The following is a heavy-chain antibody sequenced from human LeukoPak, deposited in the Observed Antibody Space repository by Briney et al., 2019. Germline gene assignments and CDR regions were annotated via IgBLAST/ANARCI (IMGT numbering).Heavy chain of an antibody. CDR2: INPNSGGT. CDR3: AKEGEPRIAFDI. J-gene: IGHJ3*02. Sequence: GASVTVSCKASGYTFTSYGISWVRQAPGQGRDWMGWINPNSGGTNYAQKFQGRVTMTRDTSISTAYMELSRRRSDDTAVYYCAKEGEPRIAFDIWGQGTMVTVSS. D-gene: IGHD1-14*01. CDR1: GYTFTSYG. V-gene: IGHV1-2*02.